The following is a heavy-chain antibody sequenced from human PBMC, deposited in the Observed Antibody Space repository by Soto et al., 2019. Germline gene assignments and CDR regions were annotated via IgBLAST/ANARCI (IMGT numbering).Heavy chain of an antibody. CDR2: ISWNSGSI. Sequence: GGSLRLSCAASGFTFDDYAMHWVRQAPGKGLEWVSGISWNSGSIGYADSVKGRFTISRDNAKNSLYLQMNSLRAEDTALYYCAKDLGGGEWELFPFDYWGQGTLVTVSS. J-gene: IGHJ4*02. V-gene: IGHV3-9*01. CDR1: GFTFDDYA. D-gene: IGHD1-26*01. CDR3: AKDLGGGEWELFPFDY.